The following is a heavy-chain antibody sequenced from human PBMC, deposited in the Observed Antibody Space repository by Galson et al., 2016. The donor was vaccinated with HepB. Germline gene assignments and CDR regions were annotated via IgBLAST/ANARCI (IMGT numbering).Heavy chain of an antibody. CDR3: ARIRRDYYNGMDV. Sequence: SVKVSCKASGGTFSSYGISWVRQAPGQGLEWMAGIIPFFKTLNYAQKFQGRLTITADESTGTAYMELRSLRSDDTAVYYCARIRRDYYNGMDVWGQGTTVIVSS. J-gene: IGHJ6*02. CDR1: GGTFSSYG. V-gene: IGHV1-69*13. CDR2: IIPFFKTL.